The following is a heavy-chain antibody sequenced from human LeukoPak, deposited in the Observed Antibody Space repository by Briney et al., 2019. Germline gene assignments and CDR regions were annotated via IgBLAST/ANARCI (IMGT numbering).Heavy chain of an antibody. CDR2: ISGSGGST. V-gene: IGHV3-23*01. Sequence: GGSLRLSCAAFGFTYSSYGMSWVRQAPGKGLEWVSAISGSGGSTYYADSVKGRFTISRDNSKNTLYLQMNSLRAEDTAVYYCAKVGATRYYFDYWGQGTLVTVSS. D-gene: IGHD1-26*01. J-gene: IGHJ4*02. CDR1: GFTYSSYG. CDR3: AKVGATRYYFDY.